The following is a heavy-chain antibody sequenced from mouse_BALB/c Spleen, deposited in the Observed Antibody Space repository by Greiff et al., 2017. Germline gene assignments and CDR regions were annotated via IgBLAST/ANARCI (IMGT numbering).Heavy chain of an antibody. Sequence: EVQGVESGGGLVQPGGSRKLSCAASGFTFSDYGMAWVRQAPGKGPEWVAFISNLAYSIYYADTVTGRFTISRENAKNTLYLEMSSLRSEDTAMYYCARSTAEAMDYWGQGTSVTVSS. V-gene: IGHV5-15*02. CDR2: ISNLAYSI. CDR3: ARSTAEAMDY. J-gene: IGHJ4*01. D-gene: IGHD1-2*01. CDR1: GFTFSDYG.